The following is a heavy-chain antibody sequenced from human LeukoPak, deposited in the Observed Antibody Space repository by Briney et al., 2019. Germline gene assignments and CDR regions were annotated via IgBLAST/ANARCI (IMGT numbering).Heavy chain of an antibody. J-gene: IGHJ4*02. V-gene: IGHV3-7*03. CDR2: INKDGSEK. Sequence: GGSLRLSCVVSRLTFSGYWMRWVRQAPGKGLEWVAAINKDGSEKRYVDSVEGRFTISRDNARNSVYLQMTSLGAEDTAVYYCATYTQHFGAPGGADYWGLGTLVTVSS. CDR1: RLTFSGYW. CDR3: ATYTQHFGAPGGADY. D-gene: IGHD2-8*02.